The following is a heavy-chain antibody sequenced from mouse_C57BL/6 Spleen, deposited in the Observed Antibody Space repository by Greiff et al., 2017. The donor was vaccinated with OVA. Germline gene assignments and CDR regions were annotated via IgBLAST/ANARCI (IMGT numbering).Heavy chain of an antibody. V-gene: IGHV1-26*01. D-gene: IGHD2-3*01. J-gene: IGHJ4*01. CDR3: ARWLLRSYAMDY. CDR2: INPNNGGT. CDR1: GYTFTDYY. Sequence: VQLQQSGPELVKPGASVKISCKASGYTFTDYYMNWVKQSHGKSLEWIGDINPNNGGTSYNQKFKGKATLTVDKSSSTAYMELRSLTSEDSAVYYCARWLLRSYAMDYWGQGTSVTVSS.